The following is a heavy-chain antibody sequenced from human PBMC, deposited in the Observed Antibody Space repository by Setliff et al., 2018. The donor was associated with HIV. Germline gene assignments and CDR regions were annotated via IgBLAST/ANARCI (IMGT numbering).Heavy chain of an antibody. V-gene: IGHV4-34*01. CDR2: INHTGNT. D-gene: IGHD1-26*01. CDR1: GGSFSGYH. Sequence: SEILSLTCAVYGGSFSGYHWNWIRQFPGKGLEWIGEINHTGNTRYDPSLKSRVTMSEETSKNQFSLKLKSVTAADTAIYFCARGKGGLVGPAEFDYWGPGTLVTVSS. J-gene: IGHJ4*02. CDR3: ARGKGGLVGPAEFDY.